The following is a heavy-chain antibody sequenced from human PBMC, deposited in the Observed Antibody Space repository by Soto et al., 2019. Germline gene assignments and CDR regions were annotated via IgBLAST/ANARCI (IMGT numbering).Heavy chain of an antibody. V-gene: IGHV3-9*01. Sequence: GGSLRLSCAAPGFTFDDYAMHWVRQVPGKGLEWVSGITWNSNNIGYADSVKGRFTISRDNAKNSLFLQLNSLRVEDTALYYCAKSPGGYYYGMDVWGQGTTVTVSS. CDR3: AKSPGGYYYGMDV. D-gene: IGHD1-1*01. J-gene: IGHJ6*02. CDR2: ITWNSNNI. CDR1: GFTFDDYA.